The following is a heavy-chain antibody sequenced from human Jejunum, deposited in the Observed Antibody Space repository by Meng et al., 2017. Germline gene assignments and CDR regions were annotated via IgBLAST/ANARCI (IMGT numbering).Heavy chain of an antibody. D-gene: IGHD4-11*01. CDR1: GGSISDYY. J-gene: IGHJ4*02. Sequence: QVKLQQLGAGLLKPSETLPLTCAVYGGSISDYYWTWIRQPPGKGLEWIGEINDSGSTNYNPSLKSRVTISVDTSKSQFYLRVSSVTAADTAVYYCARGNEYSNYGADFWGQGTLVTVSS. CDR2: INDSGST. V-gene: IGHV4-34*01. CDR3: ARGNEYSNYGADF.